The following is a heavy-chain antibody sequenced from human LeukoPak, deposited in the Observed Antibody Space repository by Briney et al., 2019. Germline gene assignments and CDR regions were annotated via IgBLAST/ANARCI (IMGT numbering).Heavy chain of an antibody. V-gene: IGHV3-23*01. J-gene: IGHJ4*02. CDR1: GFTFSSYA. CDR3: AKGSLYSSGCYDY. D-gene: IGHD6-19*01. Sequence: GGSLRLSCAASGFTFSSYAMSWVRQAPGKGLEWVSGVSGSGVGTYYADSVKGRFAISRDNSKNTLYLQMNSLRAEGTAAYYCAKGSLYSSGCYDYWGQGTLVTVSS. CDR2: VSGSGVGT.